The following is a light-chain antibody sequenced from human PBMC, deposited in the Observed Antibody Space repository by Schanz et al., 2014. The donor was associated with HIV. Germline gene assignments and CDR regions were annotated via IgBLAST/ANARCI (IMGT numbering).Light chain of an antibody. J-gene: IGLJ2*01. CDR3: AAWDVNLNGPV. CDR2: NTH. V-gene: IGLV1-44*01. CDR1: TSNVGSRS. Sequence: QSVLTQPPSASGTPGQRVTISCSGSTSNVGSRSVDWYQQFPGAGPKLLIYNTHLRPSGVTDRFSGSKSGTSASLTISVLQSEDNADYYCAAWDVNLNGPVFGGGAKLTVL.